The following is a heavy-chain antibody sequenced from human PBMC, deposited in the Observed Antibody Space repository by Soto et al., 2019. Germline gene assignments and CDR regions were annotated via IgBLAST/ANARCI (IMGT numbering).Heavy chain of an antibody. CDR1: GASIRNYY. V-gene: IGHV4-59*08. CDR3: ARTKVAAGDYYYYMDV. CDR2: MYYSGST. D-gene: IGHD6-13*01. J-gene: IGHJ6*03. Sequence: SETLSLTCTVSGASIRNYYWSWIRQPPGKGLEWIGYMYYSGSTNYNPSLKSRVTISVDTSKSQFSLKLSSVTATDTAVYYCARTKVAAGDYYYYMDVWGKGTTVTVSS.